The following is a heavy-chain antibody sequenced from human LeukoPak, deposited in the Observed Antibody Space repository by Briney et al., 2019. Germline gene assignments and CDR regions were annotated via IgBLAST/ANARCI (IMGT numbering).Heavy chain of an antibody. CDR3: ASSTYSSSPS. V-gene: IGHV3-7*01. J-gene: IGHJ5*02. CDR1: GFTFSTYW. D-gene: IGHD6-6*01. Sequence: GGSLRLSCAASGFTFSTYWMIWVRQAPGRGLEWVANINQDGSEKYHVGSVEGRFTISRDNAKNSLYLQMNSLRGEDSALYYCASSTYSSSPSWGQGTLVTVSS. CDR2: INQDGSEK.